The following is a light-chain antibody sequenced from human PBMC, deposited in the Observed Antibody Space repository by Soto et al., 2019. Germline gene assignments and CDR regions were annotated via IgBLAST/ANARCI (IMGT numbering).Light chain of an antibody. J-gene: IGKJ4*01. Sequence: DIVMTQSPDSLAVSLGERATINCKSSQSVLSSANNKNYLAWYQQKPGQPPKLLIYGASTRASGVPDRFSGSGSVTDFTLTISSLQAEDVAVYYCQQYYGAPLTFGGGTTVEIK. CDR2: GAS. V-gene: IGKV4-1*01. CDR3: QQYYGAPLT. CDR1: QSVLSSANNKNY.